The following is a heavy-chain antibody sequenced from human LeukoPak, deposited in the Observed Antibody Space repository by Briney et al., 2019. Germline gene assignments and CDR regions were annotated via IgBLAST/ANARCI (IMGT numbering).Heavy chain of an antibody. J-gene: IGHJ5*02. CDR2: ISNSGNTK. Sequence: GGTLRLSRAASGFPFSTYEMSWVRQAPGKGLEWISYISNSGNTKYYTDSVKGRFTISRDNAKNSLYLQMNSLRVEDTALYYCASAFYGAGSYVNWFDPWGQGTLVTVSS. D-gene: IGHD3-10*01. CDR1: GFPFSTYE. CDR3: ASAFYGAGSYVNWFDP. V-gene: IGHV3-48*03.